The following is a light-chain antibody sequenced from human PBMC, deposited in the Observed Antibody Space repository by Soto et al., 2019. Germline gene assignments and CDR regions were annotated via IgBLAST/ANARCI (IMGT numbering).Light chain of an antibody. Sequence: ETVLTQSPATASLSHGASAPLSCRASQSVGTFLAWYQHKPGQAPRLLILAASTRATGVPPRFSGSKSGTDFTLTISRLEPEDFAVYYCQQRRTWPLTFGGGTKVDIK. J-gene: IGKJ4*01. CDR1: QSVGTF. CDR3: QQRRTWPLT. V-gene: IGKV3-11*01. CDR2: AAS.